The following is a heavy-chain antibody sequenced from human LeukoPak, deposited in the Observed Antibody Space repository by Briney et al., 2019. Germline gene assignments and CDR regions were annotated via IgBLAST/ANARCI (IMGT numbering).Heavy chain of an antibody. J-gene: IGHJ3*02. CDR1: GGSISSSSYY. CDR3: ATLWRLGASTGEAFDI. CDR2: IYYSGST. Sequence: SETLSLTCTVSGGSISSSSYYWGWIRQPPGKGLEWIGSIYYSGSTNYNPSVKSRVTMSVDTSKNQFSLKLNSVTAADTAVYYCATLWRLGASTGEAFDIWGQGTMVTVSS. D-gene: IGHD1-26*01. V-gene: IGHV4-39*07.